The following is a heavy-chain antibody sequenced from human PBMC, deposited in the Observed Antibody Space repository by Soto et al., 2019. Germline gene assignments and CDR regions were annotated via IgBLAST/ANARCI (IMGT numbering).Heavy chain of an antibody. D-gene: IGHD2-2*01. CDR3: ARDRYCSSTSCYLGYFDY. V-gene: IGHV3-33*01. CDR1: GFTFSSYG. CDR2: IWYDGSNK. Sequence: EGALRLSCAASGFTFSSYGMHWVRQAPGKGLEWVAVIWYDGSNKYYADSVKGRFTISRDNSKNTLYLQMNSLRAKDTAVYYCARDRYCSSTSCYLGYFDYWGQGTLVTVSS. J-gene: IGHJ4*02.